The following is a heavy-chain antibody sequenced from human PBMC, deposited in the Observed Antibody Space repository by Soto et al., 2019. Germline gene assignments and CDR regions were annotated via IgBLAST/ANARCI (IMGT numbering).Heavy chain of an antibody. J-gene: IGHJ4*02. CDR2: ISWNSGRT. Sequence: EVQLVESGGGLVQPGRSLRLSCAASGFTYDDYDMHWVRQAPGKGLEWVSAISWNSGRTAYADSVKGRFTISRDNAKNSLYMQMNSLRDEDTAWYHCAKGRGGSFGGDSLDYWGQGTMVTVSS. CDR3: AKGRGGSFGGDSLDY. V-gene: IGHV3-9*01. D-gene: IGHD1-26*01. CDR1: GFTYDDYD.